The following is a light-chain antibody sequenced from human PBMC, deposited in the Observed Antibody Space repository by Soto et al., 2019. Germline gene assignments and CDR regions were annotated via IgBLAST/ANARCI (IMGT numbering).Light chain of an antibody. CDR2: AAS. J-gene: IGKJ1*01. V-gene: IGKV1-27*01. Sequence: IQMTRSPSSLSASVGDRVTITCRASQGISNYLAWYQQKPGTVPKLLISAASTLQTGVPSRFSGGGSGTDFTLTISSLQPEDVATYYCQKYNSAPWTFGQGTKVDIK. CDR3: QKYNSAPWT. CDR1: QGISNY.